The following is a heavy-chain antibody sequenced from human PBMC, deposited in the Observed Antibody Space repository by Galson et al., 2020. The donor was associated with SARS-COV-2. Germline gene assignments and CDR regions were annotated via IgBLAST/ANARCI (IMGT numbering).Heavy chain of an antibody. CDR3: ARRLVCSGGSCPHIWFDP. Sequence: SETLSLTYTVSGGSISSSSYYWGWIRQPPGKGLEWIGSIYYSGSTYYNPSLKSRVTISVDTSKNQFSLKLSSVTAADTAVYYCARRLVCSGGSCPHIWFDPWCQGPLVTVS. CDR2: IYYSGST. J-gene: IGHJ5*02. CDR1: GGSISSSSYY. V-gene: IGHV4-39*01. D-gene: IGHD2-15*01.